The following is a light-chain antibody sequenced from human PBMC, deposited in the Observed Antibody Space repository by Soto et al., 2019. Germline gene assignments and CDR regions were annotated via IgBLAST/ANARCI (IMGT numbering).Light chain of an antibody. Sequence: QSVLTQSPSASASLGASVKLTCTLSSGHSSNAVAWHQQQPEKGPRYLLNVNSDGSHTKGDGIPDRFSGSTSGAERYLTISSLQSDDEADYYYQTWGTGIVVFGGGTKLTVL. J-gene: IGLJ2*01. CDR1: SGHSSNA. CDR3: QTWGTGIVV. CDR2: VNSDGSH. V-gene: IGLV4-69*01.